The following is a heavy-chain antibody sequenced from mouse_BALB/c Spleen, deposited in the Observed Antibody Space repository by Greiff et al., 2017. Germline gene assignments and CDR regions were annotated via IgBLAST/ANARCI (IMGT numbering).Heavy chain of an antibody. Sequence: EVNLVESGGGLVKPGGSLKLSCAASGFAFSSYDMSWVRQTPEKRLEWVAYISSGGGSTYYPDTVKGRFTISRDNAKNTLYLQMSSLKSEDTAMYYCARHGVHYYGYVDYWGQGTTLTVSS. V-gene: IGHV5-12-1*01. D-gene: IGHD1-2*01. CDR2: ISSGGGST. CDR3: ARHGVHYYGYVDY. CDR1: GFAFSSYD. J-gene: IGHJ2*01.